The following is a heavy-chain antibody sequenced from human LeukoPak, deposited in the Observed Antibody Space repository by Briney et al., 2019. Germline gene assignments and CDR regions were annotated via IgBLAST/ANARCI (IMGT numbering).Heavy chain of an antibody. CDR1: GFTFSSYG. CDR3: AKVGCSGGSCYSSDAFDI. V-gene: IGHV3-30*18. CDR2: ISYDGSNK. J-gene: IGHJ3*02. D-gene: IGHD2-15*01. Sequence: GGSLRLSCEASGFTFSSYGMHWVRQAPGKGLEWGAVISYDGSNKYYADSVKGRFTISRDNSKNTLYLQMNSLRAEDTAVYYCAKVGCSGGSCYSSDAFDIWGQGTMVTVSS.